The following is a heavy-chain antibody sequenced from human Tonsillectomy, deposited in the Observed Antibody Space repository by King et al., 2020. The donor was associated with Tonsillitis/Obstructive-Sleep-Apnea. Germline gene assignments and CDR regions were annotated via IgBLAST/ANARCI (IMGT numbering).Heavy chain of an antibody. CDR3: ARSHFMVRGVIDWFDP. Sequence: EEQLVQSGAEVKKPGESLKISCKGSGYSFTSHWIGWVRQTPGKGLEWMGIIYPGDSDARYSPSIQGQVTISADKSISTAYLQWSSLKASDTAMYYCARSHFMVRGVIDWFDPWGQGTLVTVSS. V-gene: IGHV5-51*01. CDR1: GYSFTSHW. D-gene: IGHD3-10*01. J-gene: IGHJ5*02. CDR2: IYPGDSDA.